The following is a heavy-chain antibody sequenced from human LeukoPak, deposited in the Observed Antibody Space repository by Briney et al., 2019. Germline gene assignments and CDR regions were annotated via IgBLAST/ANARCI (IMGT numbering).Heavy chain of an antibody. D-gene: IGHD3-10*01. Sequence: ASVKVSCKASGYTFTSYAMNWVRQAPGQGLEWMGWINTNTGNPTYAQGFTGRFVVSLDTSVSTAYLQISSLKAEDTAVYYCARARYYYGSGNSWWFDPWGQGTLVTVSS. CDR2: INTNTGNP. V-gene: IGHV7-4-1*02. J-gene: IGHJ5*02. CDR3: ARARYYYGSGNSWWFDP. CDR1: GYTFTSYA.